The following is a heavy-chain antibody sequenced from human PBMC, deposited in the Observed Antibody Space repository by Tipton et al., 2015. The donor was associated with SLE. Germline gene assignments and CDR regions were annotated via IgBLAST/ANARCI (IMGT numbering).Heavy chain of an antibody. Sequence: LRLSCAVYGGSFSDYYWSWIRQSPGKGLEWIGEINHSGITTYNTSLKSRVTISVDTSKNQFSLKVMSVTAADTAVYYCAREARRTWRAFDVWGQGTLVTVSS. CDR3: AREARRTWRAFDV. J-gene: IGHJ3*01. V-gene: IGHV4-34*01. CDR2: INHSGIT. CDR1: GGSFSDYY.